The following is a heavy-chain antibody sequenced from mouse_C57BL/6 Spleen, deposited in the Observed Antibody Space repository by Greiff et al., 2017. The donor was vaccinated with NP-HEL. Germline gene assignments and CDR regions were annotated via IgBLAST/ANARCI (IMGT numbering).Heavy chain of an antibody. CDR3: ARWADY. Sequence: QVQLQQPGAELVKPGASVKLSCKASGYTFTSYWMQWVKQRPGQGLEWIGAIDPSDSYTNYNQKFKGKATLTVDTSSSTAYMQLSSLTSEDSAFYYCARWADYWGQGTTLTVSS. V-gene: IGHV1-50*01. CDR1: GYTFTSYW. CDR2: IDPSDSYT. J-gene: IGHJ2*01.